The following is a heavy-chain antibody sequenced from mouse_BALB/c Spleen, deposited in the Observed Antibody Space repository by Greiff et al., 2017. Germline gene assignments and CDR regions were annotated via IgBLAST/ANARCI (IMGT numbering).Heavy chain of an antibody. CDR1: GFNIKDTY. CDR2: IDPANGNT. CDR3: ARAESDAAMDY. Sequence: VQLQQSGAELVKPGASVKLSCTASGFNIKDTYMHWVKQRPEQGLEWIGRIDPANGNTKYDPKFQGKATITADTSSNTAYLQLSSLTSEDTAVYYGARAESDAAMDYWGRETSVTVSS. V-gene: IGHV14-3*02. J-gene: IGHJ4*01.